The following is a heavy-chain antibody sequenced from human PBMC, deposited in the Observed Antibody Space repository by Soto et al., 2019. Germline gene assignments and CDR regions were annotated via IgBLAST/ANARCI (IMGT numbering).Heavy chain of an antibody. J-gene: IGHJ5*01. CDR2: INWNSGRI. D-gene: IGHD3-3*01. CDR3: AKGGNRHYDFWSDS. Sequence: EVQLVESGGGLVQPGGSLRLSCAASGFNFNNYAMHWVRQAPGKGLEWVSGINWNSGRIVYADSVKGRFTISRDNAKNSLYLQMNSLRPEVTALYYCAKGGNRHYDFWSDSWGQGTLVTVSS. CDR1: GFNFNNYA. V-gene: IGHV3-9*01.